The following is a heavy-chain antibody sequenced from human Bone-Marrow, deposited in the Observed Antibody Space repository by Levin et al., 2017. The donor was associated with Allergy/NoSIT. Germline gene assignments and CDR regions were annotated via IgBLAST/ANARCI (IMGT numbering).Heavy chain of an antibody. J-gene: IGHJ5*02. V-gene: IGHV2-5*02. CDR2: FYWDDDK. Sequence: SGPTLVKPTQTLSLTCTFSGFSLSTSGVGVGWIRQPPGKALEWLALFYWDDDKLYSPSLNIRLTITKDTSKNQVVLTMTNMDPVDTATYYCAHTLGGINWFDPWGQGTLVTVSS. CDR3: AHTLGGINWFDP. D-gene: IGHD2-15*01. CDR1: GFSLSTSGVG.